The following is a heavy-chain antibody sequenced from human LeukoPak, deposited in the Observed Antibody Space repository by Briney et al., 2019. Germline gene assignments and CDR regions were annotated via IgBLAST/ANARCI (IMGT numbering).Heavy chain of an antibody. CDR3: ARTSPLYDSSGLPFDAFDI. CDR1: GGSISSYY. D-gene: IGHD3-22*01. J-gene: IGHJ3*02. Sequence: PSETLSLTCTVSGGSISSYYWSWIRQPPGKGLEWIGYIYYSGSTNYNPSLKSRVTISVDTSKNQFSLKLSSVTAADTAVYYCARTSPLYDSSGLPFDAFDIWGQGTMVTVSS. V-gene: IGHV4-59*01. CDR2: IYYSGST.